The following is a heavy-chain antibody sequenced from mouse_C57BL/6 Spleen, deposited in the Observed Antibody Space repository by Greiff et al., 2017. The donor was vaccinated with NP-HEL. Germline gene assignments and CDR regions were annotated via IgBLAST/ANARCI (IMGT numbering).Heavy chain of an antibody. Sequence: DVHLVESGGGLVQPKGSLKLSCAASGFSFNTYAMNWVRQAPGKGLKWVARIRSKSNNYATYYADSVKDRFTISRDDSESMLYLQMNNLKTEDTAMYCCVRLGGSSLYYAMDYWGQGTSVTVSS. CDR3: VRLGGSSLYYAMDY. CDR1: GFSFNTYA. J-gene: IGHJ4*01. CDR2: IRSKSNNYAT. V-gene: IGHV10-1*01. D-gene: IGHD1-1*01.